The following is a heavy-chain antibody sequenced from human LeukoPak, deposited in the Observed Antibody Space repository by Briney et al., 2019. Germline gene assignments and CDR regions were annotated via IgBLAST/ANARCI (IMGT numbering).Heavy chain of an antibody. J-gene: IGHJ4*02. CDR3: AKDGGLWVSAHWGDS. V-gene: IGHV3-23*01. D-gene: IGHD7-27*01. Sequence: GGSLRLSCAASGFTFSSYAMSWVRQAPGKGLEWVSAISGSGGSTYYADSEKGRFTISRDNSKNTLYLQMNSLRAEDTAVYYCAKDGGLWVSAHWGDSWGRGTLVTVSS. CDR2: ISGSGGST. CDR1: GFTFSSYA.